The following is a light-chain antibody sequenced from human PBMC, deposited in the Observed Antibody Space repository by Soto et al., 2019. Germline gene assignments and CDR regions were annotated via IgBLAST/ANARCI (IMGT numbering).Light chain of an antibody. Sequence: DIVMTQSPLSLPVTPGEPSSISFRSGHILLHSNGYNYLDWYLQKPGQSPQLLIYLGSNRASGVPDRFSGSGSGTDFTLTISSLQAEDVAVYYCQQYYGTSPLTFGGGTKVDIK. CDR2: LGS. V-gene: IGKV2-28*01. CDR1: HILLHSNGYNY. J-gene: IGKJ4*01. CDR3: QQYYGTSPLT.